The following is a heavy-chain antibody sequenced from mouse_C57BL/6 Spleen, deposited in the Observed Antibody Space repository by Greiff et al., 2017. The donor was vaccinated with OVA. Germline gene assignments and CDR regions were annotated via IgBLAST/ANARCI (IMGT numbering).Heavy chain of an antibody. CDR2: FYPGSGSI. D-gene: IGHD1-1*01. Sequence: QVQLQQSGAELVKPGASVKLSCKASGYTFTEYTIHWVKQRSGQGLEWIGWFYPGSGSIKYNEKFKDKATLTADKSSSTVYMELRRLTSEDSAVYFCAKNEKSRSPYYYAKCYWGQGTSVTVSS. CDR1: GYTFTEYT. V-gene: IGHV1-62-2*01. J-gene: IGHJ4*01. CDR3: AKNEKSRSPYYYAKCY.